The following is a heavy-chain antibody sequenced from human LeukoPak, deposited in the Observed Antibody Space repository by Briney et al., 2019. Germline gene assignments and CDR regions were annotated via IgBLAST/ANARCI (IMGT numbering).Heavy chain of an antibody. CDR2: ISGGGVTT. D-gene: IGHD6-19*01. CDR3: AKGGGSGWYWEEY. V-gene: IGHV3-23*01. J-gene: IGHJ4*02. CDR1: GFTSIAYA. Sequence: GGSLRLSCVGSGFTSIAYALTWARQAPGKGLEWVSGISGGGVTTYYADSVKGRFTISRDNSKNTLYLQMNSLRAEDTAVYYCAKGGGSGWYWEEYWGQGTLVTVSS.